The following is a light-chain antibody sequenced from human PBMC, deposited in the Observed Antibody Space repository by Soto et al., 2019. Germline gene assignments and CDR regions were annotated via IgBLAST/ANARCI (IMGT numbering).Light chain of an antibody. V-gene: IGKV3-15*01. CDR1: QSVSSN. Sequence: EIVITQSPATPSVSPGERAPLSCRASQSVSSNLAWYQQKPGQAPRLLIYGASTRATGIPARFSGSGSGTEFTLTISSLQSEDFAVYYCQQYNNWPGTFGQGTKVDIK. J-gene: IGKJ1*01. CDR3: QQYNNWPGT. CDR2: GAS.